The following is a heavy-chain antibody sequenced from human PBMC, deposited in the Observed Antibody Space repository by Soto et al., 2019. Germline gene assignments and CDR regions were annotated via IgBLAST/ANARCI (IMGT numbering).Heavy chain of an antibody. D-gene: IGHD1-1*01. CDR3: AKCRDAYNFYINYGMGG. CDR1: GFNFRNYG. J-gene: IGHJ6*04. CDR2: ILYDGSNK. V-gene: IGHV3-30*18. Sequence: QVQLVESGGGVVQAGRSLSLSCAASGFNFRNYGMHWVRQTPGKGLEWVALILYDGSNKYYADSVKGRFTISRDKSNNKRYLSVSILRTEGTAVYCCAKCRDAYNFYINYGMGGLGKGTTFTAS.